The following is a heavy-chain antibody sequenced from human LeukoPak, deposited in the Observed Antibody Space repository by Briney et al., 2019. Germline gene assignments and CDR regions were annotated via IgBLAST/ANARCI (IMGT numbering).Heavy chain of an antibody. CDR2: IYYSGST. D-gene: IGHD6-13*01. Sequence: SETLSLTCTLSGGSISSYYWSWIRQTPGKGLEWIGDIYYSGSTNYNPSLKSRVTISVDTSKNQFSLKLSSVTAADTAVYYCARHTDIAPLSSLKYWGQGTLVTVSS. J-gene: IGHJ4*02. CDR1: GGSISSYY. V-gene: IGHV4-59*08. CDR3: ARHTDIAPLSSLKY.